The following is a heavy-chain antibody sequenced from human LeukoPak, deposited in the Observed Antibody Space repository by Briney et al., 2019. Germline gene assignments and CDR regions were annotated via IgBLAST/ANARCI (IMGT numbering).Heavy chain of an antibody. J-gene: IGHJ3*02. CDR2: IKEDGSEK. CDR1: GFTFSSYW. D-gene: IGHD3-22*01. Sequence: GGSLRLSCAASGFTFSSYWMTWVRQAPGKGLEWVANIKEDGSEKNYSESMKGRFTISRDHAKNSLYLQMNSLRAEDTAIYYCARYYYDNDGYSEDAFDIWGQGTMVTVSS. V-gene: IGHV3-7*01. CDR3: ARYYYDNDGYSEDAFDI.